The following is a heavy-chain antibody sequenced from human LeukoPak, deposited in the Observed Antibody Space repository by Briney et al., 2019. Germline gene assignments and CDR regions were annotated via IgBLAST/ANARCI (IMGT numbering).Heavy chain of an antibody. Sequence: GGSLRLSCAASGFTFGSYAMHWVRQAPGEGLEWVAVISYDGSNKYYADSVKGRFTISRDNAKNTLYLQMNSLRAEDTAVYYCARPIAVAGSYWGQGTLVTVSS. CDR2: ISYDGSNK. CDR3: ARPIAVAGSY. J-gene: IGHJ4*02. V-gene: IGHV3-30-3*01. D-gene: IGHD6-19*01. CDR1: GFTFGSYA.